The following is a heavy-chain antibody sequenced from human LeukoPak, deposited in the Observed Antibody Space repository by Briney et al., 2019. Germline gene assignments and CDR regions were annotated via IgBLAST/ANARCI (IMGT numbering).Heavy chain of an antibody. Sequence: GGSLRLSCAASGFTFSSSWVHWVRQAPGRGLVWVSRITRDGSSTTYADSVKGRFTTSRDKAKNPLYLQMDSLRDDVTAVYYCARDPGYESWSPFWGGMDVWGNGTTVIVSS. CDR2: ITRDGSST. J-gene: IGHJ6*04. CDR3: ARDPGYESWSPFWGGMDV. V-gene: IGHV3-74*01. D-gene: IGHD3-16*01. CDR1: GFTFSSSW.